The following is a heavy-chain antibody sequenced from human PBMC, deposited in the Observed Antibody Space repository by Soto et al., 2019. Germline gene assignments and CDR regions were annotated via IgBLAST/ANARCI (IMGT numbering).Heavy chain of an antibody. D-gene: IGHD2-15*01. J-gene: IGHJ5*02. Sequence: LRLSCAASGFRFSTYAMSWVRQAPGKGLEWVSGLFGGGDGIAYADSVKGRFTISRDNSNNMLYLQMRSLRAEDTTVYYCAKDREYGSCWWFDHWGQGTLVTVSS. CDR3: AKDREYGSCWWFDH. CDR1: GFRFSTYA. CDR2: LFGGGDGI. V-gene: IGHV3-23*01.